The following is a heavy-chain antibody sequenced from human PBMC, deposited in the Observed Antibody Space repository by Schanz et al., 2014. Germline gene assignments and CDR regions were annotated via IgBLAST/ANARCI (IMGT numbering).Heavy chain of an antibody. CDR2: VSSRSDEI. Sequence: EVQLLESGGGLVQPGGSLRLSCSASTFTFDHYAMTWVRQAPGKGLEWVAAVSSRSDEIKYADSVRGRFTISRDNFKGALYRQMSSLRAEDTGLYFCARGGSGSHYRLDYWGQGTLVTVSS. CDR3: ARGGSGSHYRLDY. J-gene: IGHJ4*02. V-gene: IGHV3-23*05. D-gene: IGHD1-26*01. CDR1: TFTFDHYA.